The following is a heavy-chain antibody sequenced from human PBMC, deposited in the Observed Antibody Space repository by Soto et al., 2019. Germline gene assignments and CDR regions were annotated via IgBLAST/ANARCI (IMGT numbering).Heavy chain of an antibody. CDR3: ARDQHDYALTYYYYYGMDV. V-gene: IGHV4-30-4*01. Sequence: SETLSLTCTVSGGSISSGDYYWSWIRQPPGKGLEWIGYIYYSGSTYYNPSLKSRVTISVDTSKNQFSLKLSSVTAADTAVYYCARDQHDYALTYYYYYGMDVWGQGTTVTVSS. CDR1: GGSISSGDYY. CDR2: IYYSGST. J-gene: IGHJ6*02. D-gene: IGHD4-17*01.